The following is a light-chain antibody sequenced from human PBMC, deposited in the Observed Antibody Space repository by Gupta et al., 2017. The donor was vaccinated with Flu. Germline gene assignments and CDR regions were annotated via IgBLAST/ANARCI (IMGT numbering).Light chain of an antibody. CDR2: DTS. CDR3: QQYYIWPRT. Sequence: TLSVSPGDRATLTCRASQTVSVNMAWYHKKPGQAPRLLFYDTSTRATGIPARFSGSGSGTEFTLTISSLQSEDFAVYYCQQYYIWPRTFGQGTKVEIK. CDR1: QTVSVN. V-gene: IGKV3-15*01. J-gene: IGKJ1*01.